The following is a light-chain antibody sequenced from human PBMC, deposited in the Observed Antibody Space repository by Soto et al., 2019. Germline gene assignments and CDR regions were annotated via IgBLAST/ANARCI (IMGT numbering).Light chain of an antibody. CDR3: QQSYSSLWT. Sequence: DIQMTQSPSSLSASVGDRVTITCRARENISTYLNWYQQKPGKAPKVLIYGASTLQSGVPSRFSGSGSGTEFTLTISSLQPEDFATYYCQQSYSSLWTFGQGTKVDIK. J-gene: IGKJ1*01. CDR2: GAS. CDR1: ENISTY. V-gene: IGKV1-39*01.